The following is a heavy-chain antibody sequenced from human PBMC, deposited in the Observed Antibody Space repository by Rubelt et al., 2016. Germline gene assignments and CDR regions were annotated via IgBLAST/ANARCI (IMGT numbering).Heavy chain of an antibody. CDR2: INSDGTST. CDR3: ARVAYSSNWYPDF. J-gene: IGHJ4*02. Sequence: RYWMNWVRQAPGKGLVWVSHINSDGTSTSYADSVKGRFTISRDNAKNTLYLQINSLSDEDTAVYYCARVAYSSNWYPDFWGQGTLVTVSS. CDR1: RYW. V-gene: IGHV3-74*01. D-gene: IGHD2-2*01.